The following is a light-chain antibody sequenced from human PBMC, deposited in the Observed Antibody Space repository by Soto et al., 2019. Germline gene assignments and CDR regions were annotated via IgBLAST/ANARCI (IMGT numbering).Light chain of an antibody. V-gene: IGLV2-14*01. CDR2: EVN. CDR1: SSDVGGFNY. CDR3: NSYTSINTLV. J-gene: IGLJ1*01. Sequence: QSVLTQPASVSGSPGQSITISCTGTSSDVGGFNYVSWFQQHPGKAPKLMIYEVNSRPSGVSDRFSGSKSGNTASLTISGLQPEDEADYYCNSYTSINTLVFGTGTRSPS.